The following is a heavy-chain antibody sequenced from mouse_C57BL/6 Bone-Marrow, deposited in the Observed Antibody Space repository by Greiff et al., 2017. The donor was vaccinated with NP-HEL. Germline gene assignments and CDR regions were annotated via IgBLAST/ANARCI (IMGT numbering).Heavy chain of an antibody. V-gene: IGHV1-50*01. CDR2: IDPSDSYT. D-gene: IGHD2-3*01. CDR3: AREFYVDY. Sequence: QVQLQQPGAELVKPGASVKLSCKASGYTFTSYWMQWVKQRPGQGLEWIGEIDPSDSYTNYNQKFKGKATLTADTSSSTAYMQLSSLTSEDSAVNFCAREFYVDYWGQGTTLTVSS. CDR1: GYTFTSYW. J-gene: IGHJ2*01.